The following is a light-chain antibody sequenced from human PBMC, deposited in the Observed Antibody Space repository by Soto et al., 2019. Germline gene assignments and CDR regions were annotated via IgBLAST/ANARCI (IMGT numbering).Light chain of an antibody. V-gene: IGKV1-5*03. CDR3: QHYKSYPVT. CDR2: KAS. CDR1: QSINNW. J-gene: IGKJ2*01. Sequence: DIPMTQSPSTLSASVGDRVTITCRASQSINNWLAWYQQKPGKAPKLMIYKASSLESGVPSRFSGSGSGTEFTLTISSLQPDDFATYYCQHYKSYPVTFGQGTKLEIK.